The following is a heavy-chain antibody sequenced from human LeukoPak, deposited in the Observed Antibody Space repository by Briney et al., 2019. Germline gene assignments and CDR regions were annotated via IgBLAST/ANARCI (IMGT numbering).Heavy chain of an antibody. Sequence: GGSLTLSCSASGFTFSSYGMHWFRQAPGMELKWLAFIRYDGSNKYYADSVKGRFTISRDNSKNKLYLQMNSLRAEDTAAYYCAKRGTVHVVDTVMAVGLSFDYWGQGTLVTVSS. CDR1: GFTFSSYG. CDR2: IRYDGSNK. D-gene: IGHD5-18*01. J-gene: IGHJ4*02. CDR3: AKRGTVHVVDTVMAVGLSFDY. V-gene: IGHV3-30*02.